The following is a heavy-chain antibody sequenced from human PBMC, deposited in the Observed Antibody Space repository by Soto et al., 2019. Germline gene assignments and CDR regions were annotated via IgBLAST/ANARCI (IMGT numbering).Heavy chain of an antibody. Sequence: GASVKVSCKASGYTFTSYAMHWVRQAPGQRLEWMGWINAGNGNTKYSQKFQGRVTITRDTSASTAYMELSSLRSEDTAVYYCASSKREDRSSWYAMGYWGQGTLVTVSS. J-gene: IGHJ4*02. CDR3: ASSKREDRSSWYAMGY. CDR1: GYTFTSYA. V-gene: IGHV1-3*01. D-gene: IGHD6-13*01. CDR2: INAGNGNT.